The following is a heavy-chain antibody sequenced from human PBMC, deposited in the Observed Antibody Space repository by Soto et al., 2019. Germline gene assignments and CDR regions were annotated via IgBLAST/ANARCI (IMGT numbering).Heavy chain of an antibody. CDR3: ARARGGFGWGSAPIDY. CDR1: GGSISSYY. CDR2: IYYSGST. V-gene: IGHV4-59*01. D-gene: IGHD7-27*01. J-gene: IGHJ4*02. Sequence: QVQLQESGPGLVKPSETLSLTCTVSGGSISSYYWSWIRQPPGKGLEWIGYIYYSGSTNYNPSLKSRVTISVDTSKNQFSLKLSSVTAADTAVYYCARARGGFGWGSAPIDYWGQGTLVTVSS.